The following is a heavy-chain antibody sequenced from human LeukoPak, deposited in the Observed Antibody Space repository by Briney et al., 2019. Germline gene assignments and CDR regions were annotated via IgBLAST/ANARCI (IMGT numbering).Heavy chain of an antibody. J-gene: IGHJ5*02. CDR1: GFTFSDYW. CDR2: IIGDGSTT. Sequence: PGGSLRLSCAASGFTFSDYWMHRVRQAPGKGLEWVSRIIGDGSTTIYADSVKGRFTISRDNAENTMYLQMNSLRVEDTAVYYCTRRVSATRWFDPWGQGTLVTVSS. D-gene: IGHD2-15*01. CDR3: TRRVSATRWFDP. V-gene: IGHV3-74*01.